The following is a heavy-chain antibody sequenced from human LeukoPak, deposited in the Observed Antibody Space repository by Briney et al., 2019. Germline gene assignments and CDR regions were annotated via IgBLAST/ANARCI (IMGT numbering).Heavy chain of an antibody. J-gene: IGHJ6*02. CDR1: GYTFTTYG. CDR3: ARALQLVVPSIVSPTYYYYGMDV. V-gene: IGHV1-18*01. D-gene: IGHD2-2*01. CDR2: ISTHNGNT. Sequence: ASVKVSCKASGYTFTTYGINWVRQAPGQGLEWMGWISTHNGNTNYARKVQGRVTMTTATSTSTAYMELRSLRSDDTAVYFCARALQLVVPSIVSPTYYYYGMDVWGQGTTVTVSS.